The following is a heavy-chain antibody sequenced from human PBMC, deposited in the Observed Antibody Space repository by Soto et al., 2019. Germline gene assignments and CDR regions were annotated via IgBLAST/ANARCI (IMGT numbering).Heavy chain of an antibody. CDR2: ISGSGGHI. J-gene: IGHJ5*02. D-gene: IGHD3-3*01. CDR1: GFTFGNYA. V-gene: IGHV3-23*01. CDR3: AKGDNFDFRVTLSRFDP. Sequence: EVQLLESGGGLVQPGGSLRLSCAASGFTFGNYAMSWVRQTPGKGLEWVSSISGSGGHIYYTGCVKGRFTISRDKAKNTLNLPMNSLRAGDTAVYYCAKGDNFDFRVTLSRFDPWGQGTLVTFAS.